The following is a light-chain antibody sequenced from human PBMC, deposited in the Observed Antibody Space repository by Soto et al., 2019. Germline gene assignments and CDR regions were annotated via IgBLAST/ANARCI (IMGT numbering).Light chain of an antibody. V-gene: IGLV2-8*01. CDR1: SSDVGGYDF. Sequence: QSALTQPPSASGSPGQSVTIFCTGTSSDVGGYDFVSWYQLHPGKAPKLIIFEVAKRPSGVPDRFSGSKSGNTASLTVSGLLSEDEADYYCSSYAGGNQVFGTGTKVTVL. CDR2: EVA. J-gene: IGLJ1*01. CDR3: SSYAGGNQV.